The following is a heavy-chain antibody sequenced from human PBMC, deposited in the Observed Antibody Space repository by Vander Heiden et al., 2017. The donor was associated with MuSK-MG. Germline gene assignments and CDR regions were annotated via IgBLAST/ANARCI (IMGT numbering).Heavy chain of an antibody. J-gene: IGHJ6*03. D-gene: IGHD6-13*01. Sequence: QVQLVQSWAEVKKPGSSVKVSCKASGGTFSSYAISWVRQAPRQGLEWMGGIIPILGIANYAQKFQGRVTITADKSTSTAYMELSSLRSEDTAVYYCARGGLAAAGDGYYYYYMDVWGKGTTVTVSS. CDR3: ARGGLAAAGDGYYYYYMDV. V-gene: IGHV1-69*10. CDR2: IIPILGIA. CDR1: GGTFSSYA.